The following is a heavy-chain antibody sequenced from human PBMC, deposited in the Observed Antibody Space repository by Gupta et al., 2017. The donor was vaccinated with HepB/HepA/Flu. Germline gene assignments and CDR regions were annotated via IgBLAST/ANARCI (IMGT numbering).Heavy chain of an antibody. D-gene: IGHD5-18*01. CDR3: ARGPNRGYSYGPGYMDV. CDR2: INHSGST. V-gene: IGHV4-34*01. CDR1: GGSFSGYY. Sequence: QVQLQQWGAGLLKPSETLSLTCAVYGGSFSGYYWSWIRQPPGKGLEWIGEINHSGSTNYNPSLKSRVTISVDTSKNQFSLKLSSVTAADTAVYYCARGPNRGYSYGPGYMDVWGKGTTVTVSS. J-gene: IGHJ6*03.